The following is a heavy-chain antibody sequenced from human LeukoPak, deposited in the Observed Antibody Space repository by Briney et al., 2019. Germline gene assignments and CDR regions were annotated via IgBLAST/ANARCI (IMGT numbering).Heavy chain of an antibody. CDR3: ARDYDFWSGYPTYDY. D-gene: IGHD3-3*01. V-gene: IGHV3-48*01. CDR1: GFTFSSYS. Sequence: GGSLRLSCAASGFTFSSYSMNWVRQAPGKGLEWVSYISSSGSTIYYADSVKGRFTISRDNAKNSLYLQMNSLRAEDTAVYYCARDYDFWSGYPTYDYWGQGTLVTVSS. CDR2: ISSSGSTI. J-gene: IGHJ4*02.